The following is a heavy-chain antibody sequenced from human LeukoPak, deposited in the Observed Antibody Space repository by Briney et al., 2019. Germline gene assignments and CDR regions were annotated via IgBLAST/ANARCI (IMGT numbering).Heavy chain of an antibody. CDR3: VRDRDSTGYYDY. CDR2: IKQDRSEK. Sequence: GGSLRLSCAASGFTFTNYWMSWVRQAPGKGLELVANIKQDRSEKYYADSVKGRFTISRDNSKNTLYLQTNSLRAEDTALYYCVRDRDSTGYYDYWGQGTLVTVSS. V-gene: IGHV3-7*01. CDR1: GFTFTNYW. D-gene: IGHD3-22*01. J-gene: IGHJ4*02.